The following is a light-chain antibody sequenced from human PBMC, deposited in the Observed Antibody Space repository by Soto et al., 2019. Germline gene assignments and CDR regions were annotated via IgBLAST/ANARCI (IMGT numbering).Light chain of an antibody. Sequence: DIQVTQSPSSLSASVGDRVTVTCRASQSIGTYLNWYQHKPGKAPKLLIYAASSLQSGLPSRFSGSGSGTDFPLTISSLQPEDFASYYCQQSYSIPPAFGPGTKVDIK. CDR2: AAS. CDR1: QSIGTY. J-gene: IGKJ3*01. CDR3: QQSYSIPPA. V-gene: IGKV1-39*01.